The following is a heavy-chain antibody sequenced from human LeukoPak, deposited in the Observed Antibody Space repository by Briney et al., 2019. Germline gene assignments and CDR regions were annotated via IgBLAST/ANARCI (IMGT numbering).Heavy chain of an antibody. D-gene: IGHD3-10*01. CDR1: GFTFSSYA. Sequence: GGSLRLSCAASGFTFSSYAMSWVRQAPGKGLEWVSAISGSGSSTYYADSVKGRFTISRDNSKNTLYLQMNSLRAEDTAVYYCAKDLRVSVLLWFGQRPDNWFDPWGQGTLVTVSS. CDR2: ISGSGSST. J-gene: IGHJ5*02. CDR3: AKDLRVSVLLWFGQRPDNWFDP. V-gene: IGHV3-23*01.